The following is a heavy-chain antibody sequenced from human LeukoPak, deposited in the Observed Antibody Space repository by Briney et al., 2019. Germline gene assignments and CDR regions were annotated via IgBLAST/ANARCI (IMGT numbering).Heavy chain of an antibody. Sequence: KPSETLSLTCAVYGGSFSGYYWSWIRQPPGKGLEWIGEINHSGSTNYNPSLKSRVTISVDTSKNQFSLKLSSVTAADTAVYYCARAPWAPYSYGYVFYWGQGTLVTVSS. V-gene: IGHV4-34*01. CDR2: INHSGST. CDR3: ARAPWAPYSYGYVFY. D-gene: IGHD5-18*01. J-gene: IGHJ4*02. CDR1: GGSFSGYY.